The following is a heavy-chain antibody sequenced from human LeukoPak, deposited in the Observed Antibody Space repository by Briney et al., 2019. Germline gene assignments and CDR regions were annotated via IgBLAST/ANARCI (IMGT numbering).Heavy chain of an antibody. V-gene: IGHV3-23*01. Sequence: GGSLRLSCAASGFTVSSNYMSWVRQAPGKGLEWVSGISGDGASTHYAESVKGQFTTSRDNSQNTLFLQMNSLRVEDTAIYYCAKDSYVSGRPLHTFDVWGQGTMVTVSS. CDR1: GFTVSSNY. J-gene: IGHJ3*01. D-gene: IGHD3-10*01. CDR3: AKDSYVSGRPLHTFDV. CDR2: ISGDGAST.